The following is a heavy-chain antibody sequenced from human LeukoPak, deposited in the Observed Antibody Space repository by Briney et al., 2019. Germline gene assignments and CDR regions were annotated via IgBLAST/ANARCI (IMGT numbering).Heavy chain of an antibody. J-gene: IGHJ4*02. CDR1: GGTFSSYA. D-gene: IGHD5-24*01. CDR3: ARDNGYNGPQHFDY. CDR2: IIPIFGTA. V-gene: IGHV1-69*13. Sequence: SVKVSCKASGGTFSSYAISWVRQAPGQGLEWMGGIIPIFGTANYAQKFQGRVTITADESTSTAYMELSSLRSEDTAVYYCARDNGYNGPQHFDYWGQGTLVAVSS.